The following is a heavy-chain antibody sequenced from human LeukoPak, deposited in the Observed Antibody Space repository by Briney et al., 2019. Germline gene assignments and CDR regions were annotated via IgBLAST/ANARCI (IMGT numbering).Heavy chain of an antibody. V-gene: IGHV4-59*01. J-gene: IGHJ5*02. CDR2: VNNNGAT. CDR3: ARDPYMNFFWSGPRPQYNWLDP. CDR1: GDSITNYC. D-gene: IGHD3-3*01. Sequence: SVTLSLTCTVSGDSITNYCWNWIRQSPGKGLEWIGYVNNNGATKYNPSLESRVTISIEPSKSQFSLKLTSVTAADTAVYYCARDPYMNFFWSGPRPQYNWLDPWSQGTLVTVSS.